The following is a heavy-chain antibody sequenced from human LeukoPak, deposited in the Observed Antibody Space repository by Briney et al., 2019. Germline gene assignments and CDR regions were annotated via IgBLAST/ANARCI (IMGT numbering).Heavy chain of an antibody. V-gene: IGHV4-34*01. Sequence: SETLSLTCAVYGGSFSDYYWSWIRQPPGKGLEWIGEVNHSGSTNYNPSLKSRVTISVDTSKNQFSLKLSSVTAADTAVYYCAREIVVVPAAYDYWGQGTLVTVSS. CDR1: GGSFSDYY. D-gene: IGHD2-2*01. CDR2: VNHSGST. CDR3: AREIVVVPAAYDY. J-gene: IGHJ4*02.